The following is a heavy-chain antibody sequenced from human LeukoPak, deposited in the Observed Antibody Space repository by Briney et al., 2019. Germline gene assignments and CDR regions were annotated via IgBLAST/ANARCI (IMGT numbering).Heavy chain of an antibody. V-gene: IGHV3-30*18. D-gene: IGHD5-18*01. Sequence: GGSLRLSCTASGFRLSCYGVHWVRLAPGKGLEWVAVISYDGDKYYADSVEGRFTIYRDNSKNTMYLQMNSLRAEDTAVYYCAKDLGYNDHWGQGTLVSVSS. J-gene: IGHJ4*02. CDR2: ISYDGDK. CDR1: GFRLSCYG. CDR3: AKDLGYNDH.